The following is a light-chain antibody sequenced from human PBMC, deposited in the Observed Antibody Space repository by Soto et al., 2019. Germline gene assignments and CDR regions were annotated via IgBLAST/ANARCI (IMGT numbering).Light chain of an antibody. J-gene: IGLJ1*01. CDR1: SSDVGAYDY. V-gene: IGLV2-14*03. CDR3: SSYTSSRTRV. Sequence: QSALTQPASVSGSPGQSITISCTGTSSDVGAYDYVSWYQQHPDKAPKLMIYEASNRPSGVSNRFSGSKSVNTATLTISGLQADDEADYYCSSYTSSRTRVFGTGTKVTVL. CDR2: EAS.